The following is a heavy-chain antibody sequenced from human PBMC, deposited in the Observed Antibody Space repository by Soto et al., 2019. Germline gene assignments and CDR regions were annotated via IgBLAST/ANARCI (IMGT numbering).Heavy chain of an antibody. V-gene: IGHV3-30-3*01. CDR3: ASGYCSTTSCFHGMDV. J-gene: IGHJ6*02. Sequence: QVQLVESGGGVVQPGRSLRLSCAGSGFTFSRNVMHWVRQAPGKGLEWVAFISYDGSNKYYADSVKGRFTISRDNSKNTLYLQMNSLRPEDTSVYYCASGYCSTTSCFHGMDVWGQGTTVTVSS. D-gene: IGHD2-2*01. CDR1: GFTFSRNV. CDR2: ISYDGSNK.